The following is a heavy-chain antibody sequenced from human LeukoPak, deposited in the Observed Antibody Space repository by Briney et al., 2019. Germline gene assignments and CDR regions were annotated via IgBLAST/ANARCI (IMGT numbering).Heavy chain of an antibody. CDR3: AKSCGGDCYYCDY. V-gene: IGHV3-23*01. D-gene: IGHD2-21*02. CDR1: GFIFSSYA. CDR2: ITSSNAPT. J-gene: IGHJ4*02. Sequence: PGGSLRLSCAASGFIFSSYAMTWVRQAPGKGLGWVSTITSSNAPTNYADSVKGRFTISRDNSRNTLYLQMNSLRAEDTAIYYCAKSCGGDCYYCDYWGQGTLVTVSS.